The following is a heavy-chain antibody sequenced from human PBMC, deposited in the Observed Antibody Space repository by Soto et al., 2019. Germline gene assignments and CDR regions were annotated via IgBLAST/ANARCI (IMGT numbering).Heavy chain of an antibody. CDR2: IRGRAKKYAT. V-gene: IGHV3-73*01. CDR1: GFNFSGSA. CDR3: CGSGGDSLQDI. D-gene: IGHD1-26*01. Sequence: EVQLVESGGDLVQPGGSLKLSCTGLGFNFSGSALHWVRQPSGKWLEWVGRIRGRAKKYATSYATSVRGRFYLSRDDSKNMALLQMNSLRDEDTGVYFCCGSGGDSLQDIWGQGTLVTVSS. J-gene: IGHJ4*02.